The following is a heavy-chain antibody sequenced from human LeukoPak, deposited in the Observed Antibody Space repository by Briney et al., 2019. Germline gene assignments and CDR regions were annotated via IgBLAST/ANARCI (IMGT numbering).Heavy chain of an antibody. D-gene: IGHD3-9*01. V-gene: IGHV3-21*01. CDR1: GITFSNAW. CDR3: ARAGLRYFDWLLDY. J-gene: IGHJ4*02. CDR2: ISGSGGST. Sequence: GGSLRLSCEVSGITFSNAWMTWVRQAPGKGLGWVSAISGSGGSTYYADSVKGRFTISRDNAKDSLYLQMNSLRAEDTAVYYCARAGLRYFDWLLDYWGQGTLVTVSS.